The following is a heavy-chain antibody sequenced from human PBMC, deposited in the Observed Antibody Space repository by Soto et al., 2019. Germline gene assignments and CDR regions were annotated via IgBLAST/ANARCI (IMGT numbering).Heavy chain of an antibody. D-gene: IGHD2-15*01. CDR1: GYTFTGYY. V-gene: IGHV1-2*02. CDR2: INPNSGGT. J-gene: IGHJ4*02. Sequence: QVQLVQSGAEVKKPGASVKVSCKASGYTFTGYYIHWVRQAPGQGLEWMGWINPNSGGTKYPQKFQGRVTMTRDTSIRTVYRSLTGQKSDDTAVYFCARDLAKGGGSAGFDYWGQGTLVAVSS. CDR3: ARDLAKGGGSAGFDY.